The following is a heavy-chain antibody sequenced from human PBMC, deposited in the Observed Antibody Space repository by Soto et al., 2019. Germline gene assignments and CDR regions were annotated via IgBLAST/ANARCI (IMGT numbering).Heavy chain of an antibody. CDR3: ARGPYSNPYDN. V-gene: IGHV4-38-2*01. D-gene: IGHD4-4*01. CDR2: IYHSGST. J-gene: IGHJ4*02. CDR1: GYSISSGYY. Sequence: AVSGYSISSGYYWGWIRQPPGKGLEWIGTIYHSGSTYYNPSLKSRVTISIDTSKNQFSLKLTSVTAADTAMYYCARGPYSNPYDNWGQGTLVTVSS.